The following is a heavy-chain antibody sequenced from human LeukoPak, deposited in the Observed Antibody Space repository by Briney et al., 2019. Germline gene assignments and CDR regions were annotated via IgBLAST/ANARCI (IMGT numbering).Heavy chain of an antibody. CDR2: IYYSGST. Sequence: PSETLSLTCAVSGGSISSYHWSWIRQPPGKGLEWIGDIYYSGSTKDNPSLKSRVTISVDTSKNQFSLKLSSVTAADTAVYFCARHALDTALVYFDYWGQGALVTVSS. V-gene: IGHV4-59*08. D-gene: IGHD5-18*01. J-gene: IGHJ4*02. CDR1: GGSISSYH. CDR3: ARHALDTALVYFDY.